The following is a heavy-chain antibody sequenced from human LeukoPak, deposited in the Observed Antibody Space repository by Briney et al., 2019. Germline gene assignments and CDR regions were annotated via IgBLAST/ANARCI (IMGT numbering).Heavy chain of an antibody. CDR2: ISFSSSYI. Sequence: GGSLRLSCAASGFTFSSYEMNWVRQAPGKGLEWVSSISFSSSYIYYADSVKGRFAISRDNAKNSLYLQMNSLRAEDTAVYYCATDLFGYMDVWGKGTTVTVSS. V-gene: IGHV3-21*01. CDR1: GFTFSSYE. D-gene: IGHD2-21*01. J-gene: IGHJ6*03. CDR3: ATDLFGYMDV.